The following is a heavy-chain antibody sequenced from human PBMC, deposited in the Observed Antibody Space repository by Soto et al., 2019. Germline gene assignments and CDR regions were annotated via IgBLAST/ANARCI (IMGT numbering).Heavy chain of an antibody. J-gene: IGHJ6*02. CDR2: IKSKTDGGTT. CDR1: GFTFSNAW. V-gene: IGHV3-15*07. D-gene: IGHD2-2*01. Sequence: GGSLRLSCAASGFTFSNAWMNWVRQAPGKGLKWVGRIKSKTDGGTTDYAAPVKGRFTISRDDSKNTLYLQMNSLKTEDTAVYYCTTVLVRYCSSTSCYSYYGMDVWGQGTTVTVSS. CDR3: TTVLVRYCSSTSCYSYYGMDV.